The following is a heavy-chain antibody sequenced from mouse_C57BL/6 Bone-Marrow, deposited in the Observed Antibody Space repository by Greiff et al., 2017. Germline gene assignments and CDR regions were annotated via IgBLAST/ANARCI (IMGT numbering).Heavy chain of an antibody. CDR1: GFTFSSYA. CDR2: ISSSGDYI. Sequence: EVKLMESGEGLVKPGGSLKLSCAASGFTFSSYAMSWVRQTPEKRLEWVAYISSSGDYIYYEDTVKGRFPISRDNARNTLYLQMSSLKSEDTAMYYCTTYGSSPFAYWGQGTLVTVSA. CDR3: TTYGSSPFAY. V-gene: IGHV5-9-1*02. J-gene: IGHJ3*01. D-gene: IGHD1-1*01.